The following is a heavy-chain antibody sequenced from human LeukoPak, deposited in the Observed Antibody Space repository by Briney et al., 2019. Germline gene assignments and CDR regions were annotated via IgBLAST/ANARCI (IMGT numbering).Heavy chain of an antibody. CDR2: INPSGGST. D-gene: IGHD1-26*01. CDR1: GYTFTSYY. V-gene: IGHV1-46*01. J-gene: IGHJ4*02. CDR3: TRAEGIVGPSGDY. Sequence: ASVKVSCKASGYTFTSYYMHWVRQAPGQGLEWMGIINPSGGSTSYAQKFQGRVTMTRDTSTSTVYMELSSLRSEDTAVYSCTRAEGIVGPSGDYGGQGPLVTVS.